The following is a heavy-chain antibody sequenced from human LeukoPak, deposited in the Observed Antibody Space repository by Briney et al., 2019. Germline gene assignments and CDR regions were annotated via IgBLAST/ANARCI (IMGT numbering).Heavy chain of an antibody. CDR1: GFTFSSYS. V-gene: IGHV3-21*01. CDR3: ARFSDYDSSGYYFDY. J-gene: IGHJ4*02. Sequence: GGSLRLSCAASGFTFSSYSMNWVRQAPGKGLEWVSSISSSSYIYYADLVKGRFTISRDNAKNSLYLQMNSLRAEDTAVYYCARFSDYDSSGYYFDYWGQGTLVTVSS. CDR2: ISSSSYI. D-gene: IGHD3-22*01.